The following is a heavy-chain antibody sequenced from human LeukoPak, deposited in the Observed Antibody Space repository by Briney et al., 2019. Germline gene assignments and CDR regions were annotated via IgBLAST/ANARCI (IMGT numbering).Heavy chain of an antibody. D-gene: IGHD3-3*01. V-gene: IGHV4-39*01. CDR3: ARVCRITIFGVVLPGRYYYYYYMDV. CDR1: GGSISSSSYF. CDR2: ISNSGST. Sequence: PSETLSLTCTVSGGSISSSSYFWGWIRQPPGKGLEWIGSISNSGSTYYNPSLKSRVIISVDTSNNQFSLKLTSVTAADTAVYYCARVCRITIFGVVLPGRYYYYYYMDVWGKGTTVTVSS. J-gene: IGHJ6*03.